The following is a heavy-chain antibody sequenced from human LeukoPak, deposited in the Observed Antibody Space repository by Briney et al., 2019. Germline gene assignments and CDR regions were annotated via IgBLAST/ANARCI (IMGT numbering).Heavy chain of an antibody. CDR2: IYYSGST. V-gene: IGHV4-61*05. CDR3: ARVRVVVPAAMDV. J-gene: IGHJ6*04. D-gene: IGHD2-2*01. Sequence: SETLSLTCTVSGGSIISTTYYWGWIRQPPGKGLEWIGYIYYSGSTNYNPSLKSRVTISVDTSKNQFSLKLSSVTAADTAVYYCARVRVVVPAAMDVWGKGTTVTVSS. CDR1: GGSIISTTYY.